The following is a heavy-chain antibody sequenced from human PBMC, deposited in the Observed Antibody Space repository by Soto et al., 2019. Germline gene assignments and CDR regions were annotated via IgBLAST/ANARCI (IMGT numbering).Heavy chain of an antibody. CDR2: IYWDDDK. V-gene: IGHV2-5*02. D-gene: IGHD3-10*01. CDR1: GFSLSTSGVG. J-gene: IGHJ4*02. CDR3: ARNLVSMDRGGDFVY. Sequence: QITLKESGPTLVKPTQTLTLTCTFSGFSLSTSGVGVGWIRQPPGKALEWLAVIYWDDDKRYSPSLERRLTKTKVSSKIQVALTMTNMDPVDTATYYCARNLVSMDRGGDFVYWDQGTLVTDSS.